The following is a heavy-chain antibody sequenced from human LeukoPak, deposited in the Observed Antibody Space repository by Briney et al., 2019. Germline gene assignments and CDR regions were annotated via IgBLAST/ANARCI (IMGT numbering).Heavy chain of an antibody. J-gene: IGHJ4*02. CDR3: ARSNYGYPDY. D-gene: IGHD5-18*01. V-gene: IGHV4-38-2*01. CDR1: GYSISSGYY. CDR2: IYHSGST. Sequence: SETLSLTCAVSGYSISSGYYWGWIRQPPGKGLEWIGSIYHSGSTYYNPSLKSRVTISVDTSKNQFSLKLSSVTAADTDVYYCARSNYGYPDYWGQGTLVTVSS.